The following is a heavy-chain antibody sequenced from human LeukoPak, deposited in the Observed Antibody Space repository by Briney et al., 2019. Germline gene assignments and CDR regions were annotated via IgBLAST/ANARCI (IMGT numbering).Heavy chain of an antibody. CDR2: ISAYNGNT. J-gene: IGHJ4*02. V-gene: IGHV1-18*01. D-gene: IGHD3-22*01. Sequence: ASVKGSCKASGYTFTSYGISWVRQAPGQGLEWMGWISAYNGNTNYAQKLQGRVTMTTDTSTSTAYMELRSLRSDDTAVYYCATAIYYYDSSGYYYWGQGTLFTVSS. CDR1: GYTFTSYG. CDR3: ATAIYYYDSSGYYY.